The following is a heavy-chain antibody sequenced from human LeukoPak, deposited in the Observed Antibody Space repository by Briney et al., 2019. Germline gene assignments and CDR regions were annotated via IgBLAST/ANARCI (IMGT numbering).Heavy chain of an antibody. CDR3: ARALYYYDSSGYYYDY. Sequence: SETLSLTCAVYGGSFSGYYWSWIRQPPGKGLEWIGEINHSGSTNYNPSLKSRVTISVDTSKKQFSLKLSSVTAADTAVYYCARALYYYDSSGYYYDYWGQGTLVTVSS. CDR1: GGSFSGYY. CDR2: INHSGST. V-gene: IGHV4-34*01. D-gene: IGHD3-22*01. J-gene: IGHJ4*02.